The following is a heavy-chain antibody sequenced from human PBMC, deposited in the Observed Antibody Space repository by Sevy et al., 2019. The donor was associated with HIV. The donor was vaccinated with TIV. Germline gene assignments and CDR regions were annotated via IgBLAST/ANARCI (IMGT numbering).Heavy chain of an antibody. V-gene: IGHV1-3*01. CDR1: GYTFTSYA. J-gene: IGHJ1*01. Sequence: ASVKVSCKASGYTFTSYAMHWVRQAPGQRLEWMGWINAGNGNTKYSQKFQGRVTITRDTSASTAYMELSSLRSEDTAVYYGARLGAPMYSSGWYTEYFQDWGQGTLVTVSS. CDR2: INAGNGNT. CDR3: ARLGAPMYSSGWYTEYFQD. D-gene: IGHD6-19*01.